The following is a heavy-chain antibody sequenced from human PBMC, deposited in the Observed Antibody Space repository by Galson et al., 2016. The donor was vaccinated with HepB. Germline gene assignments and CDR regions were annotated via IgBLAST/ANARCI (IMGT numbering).Heavy chain of an antibody. D-gene: IGHD2-2*01. V-gene: IGHV3-73*01. CDR3: TRRVSTSRYFDY. J-gene: IGHJ4*02. Sequence: SLRLSCAASGFIFGIAWMSWVRQASGKGLEWVGRIRSKANTYATAYAASVKGRFTISRDDSKNTAYLQMNSLKTEDTAVYYCTRRVSTSRYFDYLGQGTLVTVSS. CDR2: IRSKANTYAT. CDR1: GFIFGIAW.